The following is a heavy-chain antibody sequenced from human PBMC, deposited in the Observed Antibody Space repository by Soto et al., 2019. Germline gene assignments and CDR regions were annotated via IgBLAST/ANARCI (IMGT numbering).Heavy chain of an antibody. CDR2: ISYDGRKK. CDR1: GFTFSSYG. CDR3: ARGAELQVLVRDYFDGMDV. Sequence: QVQLVESGGGVVQPGRSLRLSCAASGFTFSSYGMHWVRQAPGKGLDWVAVISYDGRKKYYKDSVKGRFTISGDNSKNTLFLQMNMLRAEDTAVYFCARGAELQVLVRDYFDGMDVWGQGTTVSVS. J-gene: IGHJ6*02. D-gene: IGHD3-10*01. V-gene: IGHV3-30*03.